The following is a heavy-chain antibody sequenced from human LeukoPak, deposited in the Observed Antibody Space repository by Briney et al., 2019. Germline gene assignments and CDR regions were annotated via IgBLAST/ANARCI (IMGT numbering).Heavy chain of an antibody. CDR2: VSAANNP. J-gene: IGHJ4*02. CDR1: GYIFTPHH. CDR3: AMSVEMPPIPSFDY. Sequence: ASVKVSCKTSGYIFTPHHVHWMRQAPGQGLELLGWVSAANNPEYSQKFQGRVVITRDASATTSYLELNSLRSEDTAVYYCAMSVEMPPIPSFDYWGQGTLVTVSS. V-gene: IGHV1-3*01. D-gene: IGHD5-24*01.